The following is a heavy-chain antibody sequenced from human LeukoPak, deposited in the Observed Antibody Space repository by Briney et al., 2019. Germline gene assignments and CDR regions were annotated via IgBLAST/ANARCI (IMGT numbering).Heavy chain of an antibody. Sequence: ASVKVSCKASGYTFTGYYMHWVRQAPGQGLEWMGWINPSSGGTNYAQKFQGRVTMTRDTSISTAYMELSRLRSDDTAVYYCARGCSGGSCYAYYYDSSGYPDFDYWGQGTLVTVSS. J-gene: IGHJ4*02. D-gene: IGHD3-22*01. CDR2: INPSSGGT. CDR3: ARGCSGGSCYAYYYDSSGYPDFDY. CDR1: GYTFTGYY. V-gene: IGHV1-2*02.